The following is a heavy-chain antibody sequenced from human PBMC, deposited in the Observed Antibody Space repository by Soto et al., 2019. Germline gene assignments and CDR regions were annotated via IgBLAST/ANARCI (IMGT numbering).Heavy chain of an antibody. J-gene: IGHJ6*02. Sequence: PSETLSLTCAVSGGSISSGGYSWSWIRQPPGKGLEWIGYIFHSGSTYYDPSLQSRVTISVDTSKNQFSLKLSSVTAADTAVYYCARRLYYDSSGFEGGGMDVWGQGTTVTVSS. CDR3: ARRLYYDSSGFEGGGMDV. D-gene: IGHD3-22*01. CDR1: GGSISSGGYS. CDR2: IFHSGST. V-gene: IGHV4-30-2*01.